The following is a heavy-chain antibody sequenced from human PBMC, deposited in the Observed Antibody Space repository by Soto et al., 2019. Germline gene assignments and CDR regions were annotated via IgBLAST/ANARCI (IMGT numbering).Heavy chain of an antibody. CDR1: GFTVSNNY. CDR3: APRPGGGGY. D-gene: IGHD6-6*01. Sequence: EVQLVESGGGLIQPGGSLRLSCAVSGFTVSNNYMSWVRQAPGKGLEGVSVIYSGGYTAYGDSVKGRFTISRDNSKNTLYLKENGLRPADPAVFYGAPRPGGGGYWGQGTLVTVSS. CDR2: IYSGGYT. V-gene: IGHV3-53*01. J-gene: IGHJ4*02.